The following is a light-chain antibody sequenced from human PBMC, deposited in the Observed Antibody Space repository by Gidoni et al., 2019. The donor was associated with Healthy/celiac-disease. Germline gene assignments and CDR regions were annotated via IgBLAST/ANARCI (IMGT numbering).Light chain of an antibody. J-gene: IGKJ1*01. CDR2: GAS. CDR1: QSVSSSY. Sequence: EIVLTQSPGTRSLSPGESATLSCRASQSVSSSYLAWYQQKPGQAPRLLIYGASSRATGIPDRFSGSGSGTDFTLTISRLEPEDFAVYYCQQYGSSPPVTFGQGTKVEIK. CDR3: QQYGSSPPVT. V-gene: IGKV3-20*01.